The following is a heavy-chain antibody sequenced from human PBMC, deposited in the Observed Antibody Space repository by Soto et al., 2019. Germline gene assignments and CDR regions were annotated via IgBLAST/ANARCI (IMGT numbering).Heavy chain of an antibody. J-gene: IGHJ4*02. V-gene: IGHV4-59*01. Sequence: SGSISLTCTVSGGTINSYYCSWIRQPPGKGLEWIGYIYYSGSTNYNPSLKSRVTISVDTSKNQFSLKLSSVSAADTAVYYCARGYSGSYFDYWGQGTLGTVSS. CDR1: GGTINSYY. D-gene: IGHD1-26*01. CDR3: ARGYSGSYFDY. CDR2: IYYSGST.